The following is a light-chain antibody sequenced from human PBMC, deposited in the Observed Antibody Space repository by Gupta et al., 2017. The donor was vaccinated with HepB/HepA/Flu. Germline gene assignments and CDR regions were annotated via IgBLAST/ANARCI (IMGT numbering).Light chain of an antibody. J-gene: IGKJ5*01. CDR2: DAS. CDR1: QSVSSN. V-gene: IGKV3-15*01. CDR3: QQNNNWPPIT. Sequence: EIVMTQSPATLSVSPGERVTLSCRASQSVSSNLAWYQQKPGQAPRLLIYDASTRATGIPARFSGSGYGKEFTLTISSRQSEDFAVYYCQQNNNWPPITFGQGTLLDIK.